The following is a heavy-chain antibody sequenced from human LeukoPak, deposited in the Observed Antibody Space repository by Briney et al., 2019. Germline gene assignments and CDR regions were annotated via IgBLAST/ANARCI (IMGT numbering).Heavy chain of an antibody. CDR3: ARDLGIFGASAKLGY. Sequence: SETLSLTCTVSGGSISSYYWSWIRQPPGKGLEWIGYIYYSGSTNYNPSLKSRVTMSVDTSKNQFSLKLSSVTAADTAVYYCARDLGIFGASAKLGYWGQGTLVTVSS. J-gene: IGHJ4*02. V-gene: IGHV4-59*12. CDR1: GGSISSYY. CDR2: IYYSGST. D-gene: IGHD3-3*01.